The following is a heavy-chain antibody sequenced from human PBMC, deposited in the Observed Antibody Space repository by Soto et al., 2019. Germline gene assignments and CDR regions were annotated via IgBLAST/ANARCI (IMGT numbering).Heavy chain of an antibody. J-gene: IGHJ5*02. CDR3: ARVAPAQTKNNWFDP. CDR1: GGSISSGGYY. CDR2: IYYSGST. Sequence: PSETLSLTCTVSGGSISSGGYYWSWIRQHPGKGLEWIGYIYYSGSTYYNPSLKSRVTISVDTSKNQFSLKLSSVTAADTAVYYCARVAPAQTKNNWFDPWGQGTLVTSPQ. V-gene: IGHV4-31*03.